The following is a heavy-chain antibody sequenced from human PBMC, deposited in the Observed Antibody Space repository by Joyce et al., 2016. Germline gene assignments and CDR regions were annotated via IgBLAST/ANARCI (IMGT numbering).Heavy chain of an antibody. D-gene: IGHD2-8*01. V-gene: IGHV3-13*01. CDR1: GFSFSGHD. Sequence: DVQLVESGGDLVQPGGSLRLSCAASGFSFSGHDMFWVRQSTGGLLEWVSAIGPGGGTYYPDSVKGRFTISRENAKNSLYLQMDSLRAGDTAIYYCARKPWVSFWYFDLWGRGTLVTVSS. J-gene: IGHJ2*01. CDR3: ARKPWVSFWYFDL. CDR2: IGPGGGT.